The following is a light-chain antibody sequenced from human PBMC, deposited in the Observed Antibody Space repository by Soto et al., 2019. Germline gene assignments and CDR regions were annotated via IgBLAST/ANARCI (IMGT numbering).Light chain of an antibody. Sequence: QSALTQPASVSGSPGQSITISCTGTSNDVGGYNYVSWYQQHPGKAPKLMIYDVSNRPSGVSNRFSGSKSGNTASLTISGLQAEDEADYYCSSYTSSSTLVFGTGTKVTVL. CDR2: DVS. J-gene: IGLJ1*01. CDR1: SNDVGGYNY. CDR3: SSYTSSSTLV. V-gene: IGLV2-14*01.